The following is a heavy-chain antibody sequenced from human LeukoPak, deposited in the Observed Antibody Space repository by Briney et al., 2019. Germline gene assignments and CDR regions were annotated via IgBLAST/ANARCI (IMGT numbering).Heavy chain of an antibody. CDR3: ARGPGKVSCTGGSCFLAY. J-gene: IGHJ4*02. Sequence: GASVKVSCKASGYTFTSYYMHWVRQAPGQGLEWMGIINPSGGSTSYAQKFQGRVTMTRDTSTSTAYMELSSLRSEDTAVYYCARGPGKVSCTGGSCFLAYWGQGTLVTVSS. CDR1: GYTFTSYY. D-gene: IGHD2-15*01. CDR2: INPSGGST. V-gene: IGHV1-46*01.